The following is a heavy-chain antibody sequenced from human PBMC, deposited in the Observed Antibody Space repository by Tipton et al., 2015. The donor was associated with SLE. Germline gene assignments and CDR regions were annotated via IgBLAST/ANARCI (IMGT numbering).Heavy chain of an antibody. V-gene: IGHV3-23*01. CDR3: AKARTGAVAGTYFQH. J-gene: IGHJ1*01. D-gene: IGHD6-19*01. CDR1: GFTFSSYA. CDR2: ISGSGGST. Sequence: SLRLSCAASGFTFSSYAMSWVRQAPGKGLEWVSAISGSGGSTYYADSVKGRFTISRDNSKNTLYLQMNSLRAEDTAVYYCAKARTGAVAGTYFQHWGQGTLVTVSS.